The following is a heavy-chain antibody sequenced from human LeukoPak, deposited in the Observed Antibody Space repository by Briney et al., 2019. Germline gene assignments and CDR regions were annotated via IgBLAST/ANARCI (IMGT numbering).Heavy chain of an antibody. CDR1: GYTFTSYY. V-gene: IGHV1-46*01. CDR3: ARDEGCSSTSCLFDC. CDR2: INPSGGST. D-gene: IGHD2-2*01. J-gene: IGHJ4*02. Sequence: GASVKVSCKASGYTFTSYYMHWVRQAPGQGLEWMGIINPSGGSTNYAQKFQGRVTMTRDMSTSTVYMELSSLRSEDTAVYYCARDEGCSSTSCLFDCWGQGTLVTVSS.